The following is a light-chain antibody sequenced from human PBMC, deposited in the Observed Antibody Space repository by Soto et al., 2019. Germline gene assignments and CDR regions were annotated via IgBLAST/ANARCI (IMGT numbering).Light chain of an antibody. CDR3: QQYNSYSWT. Sequence: DIQMTQSPSILSASVGDRVTITCRASQSISTWLAWYQQKPGKAPKLLIYHASTLESGVPSRFSGSGSGTEFTLTISSLQPDDFATYYCQQYNSYSWTFGQGTKVEIK. V-gene: IGKV1-5*01. J-gene: IGKJ1*01. CDR2: HAS. CDR1: QSISTW.